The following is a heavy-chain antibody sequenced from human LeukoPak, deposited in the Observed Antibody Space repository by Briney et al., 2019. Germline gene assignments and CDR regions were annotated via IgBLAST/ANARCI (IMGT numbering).Heavy chain of an antibody. J-gene: IGHJ3*02. D-gene: IGHD5/OR15-5a*01. CDR1: GFIFSSYS. CDR3: AREDNRGVYDDGFDI. Sequence: GGSLRLSCAASGFIFSSYSMSWVRQAPGKGLEWVSVIHSDGNTLYADSVEGRFTISRDNFKNTVYLQMSSLRAEDTAVYYCAREDNRGVYDDGFDIWGQGTMVTVSS. V-gene: IGHV3-53*01. CDR2: IHSDGNT.